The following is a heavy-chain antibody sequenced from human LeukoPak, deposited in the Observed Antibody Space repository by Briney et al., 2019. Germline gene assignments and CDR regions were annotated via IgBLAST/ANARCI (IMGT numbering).Heavy chain of an antibody. CDR3: ARAQYCGSTSCYLAFDI. CDR1: GGSFSGYY. D-gene: IGHD2-2*01. CDR2: INHSGST. Sequence: SETLSLTCAVYGGSFSGYYWSWIRQPPGKGLEWIGEINHSGSTNYNPSLKSRVTISVDTSKNQFSLKLSSVTAADTAVYYCARAQYCGSTSCYLAFDIWGQGTMVTVSS. V-gene: IGHV4-34*01. J-gene: IGHJ3*02.